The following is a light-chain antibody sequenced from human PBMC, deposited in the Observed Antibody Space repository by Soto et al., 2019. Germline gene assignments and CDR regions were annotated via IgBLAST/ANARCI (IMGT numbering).Light chain of an antibody. CDR3: QQYNTYSRT. CDR1: LTISSY. J-gene: IGKJ2*01. V-gene: IGKV1-5*03. CDR2: KAS. Sequence: DIQMTQSPSTLSASVGDRVTITCRASLTISSYLDWYKQKPGKAPNLLIYKASTLESGVPSRFSGSGSGTEFTLTISSLQPDDFATYYCQQYNTYSRTFGQGTKVEIK.